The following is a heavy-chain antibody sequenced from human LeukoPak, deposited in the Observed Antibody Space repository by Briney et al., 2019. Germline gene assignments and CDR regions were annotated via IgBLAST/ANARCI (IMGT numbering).Heavy chain of an antibody. Sequence: SETLSLTCTVSGDSISGYYWNWIRQPPGKGLEWIGYIDYSGSTNYNPSLKSRVIISVDTSKNQISLKLSSVTASDTAVYYCARHSMRYNWFDPWGQGTLVTVSS. CDR2: IDYSGST. J-gene: IGHJ5*02. CDR3: ARHSMRYNWFDP. V-gene: IGHV4-59*08. D-gene: IGHD2/OR15-2a*01. CDR1: GDSISGYY.